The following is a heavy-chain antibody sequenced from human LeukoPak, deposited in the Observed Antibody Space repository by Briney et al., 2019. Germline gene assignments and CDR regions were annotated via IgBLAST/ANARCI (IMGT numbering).Heavy chain of an antibody. CDR2: ISGSGGST. CDR1: GFTFSSYA. V-gene: IGHV3-23*01. Sequence: PGGSLRLSCAASGFTFSSYAMSWVRQAPGKGLEWVSAISGSGGSTYYADSVKGRFTISRDNSKNTLYLQMNSLRAEDTAVYYCARDWASTYYYDSSGPRNGAFDYWGQGTLVTVSS. J-gene: IGHJ4*02. CDR3: ARDWASTYYYDSSGPRNGAFDY. D-gene: IGHD3-22*01.